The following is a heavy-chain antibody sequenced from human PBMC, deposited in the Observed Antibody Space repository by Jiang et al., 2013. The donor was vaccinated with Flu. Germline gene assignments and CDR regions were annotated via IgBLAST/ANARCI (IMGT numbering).Heavy chain of an antibody. D-gene: IGHD5-18*01. CDR3: ARSAGDTDMPYFFDY. CDR2: IKQDGSEK. V-gene: IGHV3-7*03. Sequence: QLLESGGGLVQPGGSLRLSCAASGFTFSSYWMTWVRQAPGKGLEWVANIKQDGSEKYYVDSVKGRFTISRDNAKNSLYLQMNSLRVEDTAVYYCARSAGDTDMPYFFDYWGRGTLVTVSS. CDR1: GFTFSSYW. J-gene: IGHJ4*02.